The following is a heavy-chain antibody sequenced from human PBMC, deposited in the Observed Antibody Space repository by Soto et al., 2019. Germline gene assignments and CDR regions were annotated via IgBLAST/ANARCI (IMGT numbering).Heavy chain of an antibody. V-gene: IGHV1-2*04. J-gene: IGHJ5*02. Sequence: ASVKVSFKASGYTFTGYYMHWVRQAPGQGLEWMGWINPNSGGTNYAQRFQGWVTMTRDTSISTAYMELSRLRSDDTAVYYCARDLSPTYSSSWYTIDPWGQGTLVTVSS. CDR3: ARDLSPTYSSSWYTIDP. CDR2: INPNSGGT. D-gene: IGHD6-13*01. CDR1: GYTFTGYY.